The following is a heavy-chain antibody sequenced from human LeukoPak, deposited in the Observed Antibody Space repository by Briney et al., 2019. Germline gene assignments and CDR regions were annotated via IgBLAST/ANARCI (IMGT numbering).Heavy chain of an antibody. Sequence: GGSLRLSCSASGFTFSDAWMGWVRQAPGKGLEWVGRIKSKANGETTHFAAPVKGRFTISRDDSKNTLYLQMNGLKTEDTAVYYCPWGGDYFDFWGRVTLVTVSS. V-gene: IGHV3-15*01. CDR1: GFTFSDAW. D-gene: IGHD3-16*01. J-gene: IGHJ4*02. CDR2: IKSKANGETT. CDR3: PWGGDYFDF.